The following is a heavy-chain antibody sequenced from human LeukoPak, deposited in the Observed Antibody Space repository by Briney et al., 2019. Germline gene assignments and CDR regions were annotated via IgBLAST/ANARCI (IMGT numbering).Heavy chain of an antibody. D-gene: IGHD2-21*02. J-gene: IGHJ4*02. CDR3: ARDNDGPDSFSDFDY. CDR2: INPNSGGT. CDR1: GYTFTGYY. V-gene: IGHV1-2*02. Sequence: ASVKVSCKASGYTFTGYYMHWVRQAPGQGLEWMGWINPNSGGTNYAQKFQGRVTMTRDTSISTAYMELSRLRSDDTAVYYCARDNDGPDSFSDFDYWGQGTLVTVSS.